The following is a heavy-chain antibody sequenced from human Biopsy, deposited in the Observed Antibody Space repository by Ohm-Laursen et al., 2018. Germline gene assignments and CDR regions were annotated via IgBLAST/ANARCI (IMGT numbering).Heavy chain of an antibody. J-gene: IGHJ6*02. V-gene: IGHV3-11*01. Sequence: SLRLSCAASGFPFSDYYMRWIRQAPGKGLEWVSYISSGGTTIYYADSVKGRFTISRDNAKNSLYLQMNSLIADDTAVYYCARDTRWSPYHMDVWGQGTTVTVSS. CDR1: GFPFSDYY. CDR2: ISSGGTTI. D-gene: IGHD4-23*01. CDR3: ARDTRWSPYHMDV.